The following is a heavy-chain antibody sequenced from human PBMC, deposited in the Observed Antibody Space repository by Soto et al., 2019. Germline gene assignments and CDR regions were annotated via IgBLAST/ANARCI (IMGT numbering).Heavy chain of an antibody. D-gene: IGHD2-21*01. J-gene: IGHJ4*02. Sequence: SETLSLTCIVSGASFSDANYYWVWIRQPPGEGLEWIGSFYYDGRTYYNASLKSRVTISVDTSKNHFSLMLTSVTAADTAVYYCERRSHIVVAQTWGQGTLVTVSS. CDR1: GASFSDANYY. CDR3: ERRSHIVVAQT. CDR2: FYYDGRT. V-gene: IGHV4-39*02.